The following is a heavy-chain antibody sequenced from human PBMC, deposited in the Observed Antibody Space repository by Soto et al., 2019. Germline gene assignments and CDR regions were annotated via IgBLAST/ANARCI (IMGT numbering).Heavy chain of an antibody. CDR3: ARDLQADY. Sequence: ASVKVSCKASGYTFTIYGISWVRQAPGQGLEWMGWINAGNGNTKYSQKFQGRVTITRDTSASTAYMELSSLRSEDTAVYYCARDLQADYWGQGTLVTVSS. CDR1: GYTFTIYG. V-gene: IGHV1-3*01. J-gene: IGHJ4*02. CDR2: INAGNGNT.